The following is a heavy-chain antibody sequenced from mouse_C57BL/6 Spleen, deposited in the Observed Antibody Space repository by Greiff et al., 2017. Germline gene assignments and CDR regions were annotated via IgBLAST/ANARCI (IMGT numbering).Heavy chain of an antibody. CDR3: ARDYSNYAAWFAY. D-gene: IGHD2-5*01. CDR2: IDPSDSYT. J-gene: IGHJ3*01. V-gene: IGHV1-59*01. CDR1: GYTFTSYW. Sequence: VQLQQPGAELVRPGTSVKLSCKASGYTFTSYWMHWVKQRPGQGLEWIGVIDPSDSYTNYNQKFKGKATLTVDTSSSTAYMQLSSLTSEDSAVYYCARDYSNYAAWFAYWGQGTLVTVSA.